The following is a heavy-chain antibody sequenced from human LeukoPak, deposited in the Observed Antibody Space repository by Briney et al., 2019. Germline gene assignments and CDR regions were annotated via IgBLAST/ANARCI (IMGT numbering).Heavy chain of an antibody. Sequence: PSETLSLTCTVSGGSISSYFWSWVRQPPGKGLEWIGYIYYSGSTNYNPSLKSRVTISVDTSKNQFSLKLASVTTADTAVYYCARKRQQLAFDYWGQGTLVTVSS. CDR2: IYYSGST. CDR3: ARKRQQLAFDY. CDR1: GGSISSYF. J-gene: IGHJ4*02. V-gene: IGHV4-59*01. D-gene: IGHD6-13*01.